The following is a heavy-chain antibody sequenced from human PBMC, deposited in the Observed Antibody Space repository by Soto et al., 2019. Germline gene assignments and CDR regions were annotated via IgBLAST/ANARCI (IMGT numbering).Heavy chain of an antibody. D-gene: IGHD6-19*01. CDR2: IFPGDSET. V-gene: IGHV5-51*01. J-gene: IGHJ4*02. CDR1: GYSFTNFW. CDR3: ARSYSSAWFGAEFDY. Sequence: GESLKISCNVSGYSFTNFWIGLVRQMPGQGLEWMGIIFPGDSETRYSPSFEGQVTISVDKSNATAYLQWSSLKATDSAMYYCARSYSSAWFGAEFDYWGQGTLVTVSS.